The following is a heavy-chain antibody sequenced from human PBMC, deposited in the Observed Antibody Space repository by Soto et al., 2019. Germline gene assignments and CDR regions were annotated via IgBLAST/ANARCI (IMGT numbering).Heavy chain of an antibody. J-gene: IGHJ4*01. D-gene: IGHD5-18*01. V-gene: IGHV1-69*01. CDR1: GGTFSSNA. Sequence: QVQRVQSGPVEKKPGSSMKVSCKASGGTFSSNAISWVRQAPGQGLEWMGGILPIFNTANYAQSFQGRVTITADESTSTSYMELTSLKSEDTAIDYCATGGRGYRSSSPRFYFEYWGHGTLVTVSS. CDR2: ILPIFNTA. CDR3: ATGGRGYRSSSPRFYFEY.